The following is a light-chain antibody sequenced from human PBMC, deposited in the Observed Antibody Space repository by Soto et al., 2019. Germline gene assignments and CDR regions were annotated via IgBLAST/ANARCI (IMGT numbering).Light chain of an antibody. CDR3: QQRSNRPIT. CDR2: NAS. Sequence: EIVVTQSPAALSLPPGERATIFCKTSQTISKYLVWYQQKPGQAPRLLINNASNRATGIPARFNGSGSGTDFTLTIRSLEPEDCAFYYCQQRSNRPITFGGGTRLEIK. J-gene: IGKJ4*01. V-gene: IGKV3-11*01. CDR1: QTISKY.